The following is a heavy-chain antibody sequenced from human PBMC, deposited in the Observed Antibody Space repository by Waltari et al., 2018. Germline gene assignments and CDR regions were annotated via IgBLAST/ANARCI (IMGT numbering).Heavy chain of an antibody. CDR3: ARAREGVAYGMDV. CDR1: GFTFSSYG. CDR2: IRYDGSNK. D-gene: IGHD2-15*01. V-gene: IGHV3-30*02. Sequence: QVQLVESGGGVVQPGGSLRLSCAASGFTFSSYGMHWVRQAPGKGLEWVAFIRYDGSNKYYADSVKGRFTISRDNSKNTLYLQMNSLRAEDTAVYYCARAREGVAYGMDVWGQGTTVTVSS. J-gene: IGHJ6*02.